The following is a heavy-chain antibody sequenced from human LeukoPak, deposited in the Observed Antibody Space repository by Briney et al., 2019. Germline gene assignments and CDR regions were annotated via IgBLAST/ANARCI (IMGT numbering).Heavy chain of an antibody. CDR3: ARVRFFPYYFDY. V-gene: IGHV4-59*01. Sequence: LSETLSLTCTVSGGSISSYYWSWIRQPPGKGLDWIGYIYYSGSTNYNPSLKSRVTISVDTSKNQFSLKLSSVTAADTAVYYCARVRFFPYYFDYWGQGTLVTVSS. D-gene: IGHD3-3*01. CDR1: GGSISSYY. J-gene: IGHJ4*02. CDR2: IYYSGST.